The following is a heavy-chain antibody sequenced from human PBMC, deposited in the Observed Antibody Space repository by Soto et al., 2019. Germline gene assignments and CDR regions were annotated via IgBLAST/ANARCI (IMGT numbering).Heavy chain of an antibody. CDR1: GGTFSSYA. CDR2: IIPIFGTA. Sequence: AASVKVSCKASGGTFSSYAISWVRQAPGQGLEWMGGIIPIFGTANYAQKFQGRVTITADESTSTAYMELSSLRSEDTAVYYCARVAGADFRRGDHKGYFDYWGQGTLVTVSS. D-gene: IGHD3-3*01. J-gene: IGHJ4*02. V-gene: IGHV1-69*13. CDR3: ARVAGADFRRGDHKGYFDY.